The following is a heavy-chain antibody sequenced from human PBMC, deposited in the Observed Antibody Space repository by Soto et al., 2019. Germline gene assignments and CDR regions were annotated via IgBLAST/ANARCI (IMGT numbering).Heavy chain of an antibody. CDR2: INPTSGST. Sequence: QVQLVQSGAEVKKPGASVKVSCKASGYTFTNYYIHWVRQATGQGLEWMGLINPTSGSTNYAQKFQGRVTLTYDTSTTTVYMELSGLRSEDTAVLYCARDLAAGDHWGQGTLVTVSS. J-gene: IGHJ4*02. CDR3: ARDLAAGDH. CDR1: GYTFTNYY. V-gene: IGHV1-46*01. D-gene: IGHD6-13*01.